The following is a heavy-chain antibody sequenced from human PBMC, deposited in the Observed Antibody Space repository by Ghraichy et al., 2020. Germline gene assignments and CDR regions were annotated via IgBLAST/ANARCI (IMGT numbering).Heavy chain of an antibody. D-gene: IGHD1-26*01. J-gene: IGHJ4*02. CDR3: ARRSKMGLDT. CDR1: GDSISSGAFS. Sequence: SETLSLTCTVSGDSISSGAFSWTWIRQPREGLEWIGFIYHTGSTSYNPSLQSRVSMSVDRSKNQFSLRLSSVTAADTAIYYCARRSKMGLDTWGQGTLVSVSS. V-gene: IGHV4-30-2*01. CDR2: IYHTGST.